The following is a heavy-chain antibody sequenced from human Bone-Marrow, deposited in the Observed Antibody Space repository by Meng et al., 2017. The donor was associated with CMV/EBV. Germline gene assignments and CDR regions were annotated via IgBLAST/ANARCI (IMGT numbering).Heavy chain of an antibody. Sequence: GESLKISCAASGFTFSSYSMNWVRRAPGKGLEWVASISSSGSYVYYADSVKGRFTISRDNAQNSFYLQMDSLRDEDTAVYYCARDVSPRSSAYFAIYYFYALDVWGQGTTVTVSS. D-gene: IGHD2-21*01. CDR2: ISSSGSYV. J-gene: IGHJ6*02. CDR1: GFTFSSYS. CDR3: ARDVSPRSSAYFAIYYFYALDV. V-gene: IGHV3-21*01.